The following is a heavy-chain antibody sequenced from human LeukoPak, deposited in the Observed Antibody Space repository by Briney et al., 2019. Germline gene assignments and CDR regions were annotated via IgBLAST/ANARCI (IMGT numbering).Heavy chain of an antibody. J-gene: IGHJ4*02. D-gene: IGHD2-2*01. CDR3: ATYCSSPTCPQYYFNY. V-gene: IGHV3-23*01. CDR1: GPTLSIYG. Sequence: GGSLSLSCAPSGPTLSIYGMIWVRQPPGEGLQWVSSISGSGGGTYYAASVKGRFTISRDNSKNTLYLQMNSLRAEDTAVYYCATYCSSPTCPQYYFNYWGQGTLVTVSS. CDR2: ISGSGGGT.